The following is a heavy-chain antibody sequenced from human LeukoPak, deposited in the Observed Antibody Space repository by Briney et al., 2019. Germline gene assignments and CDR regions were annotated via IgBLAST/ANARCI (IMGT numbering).Heavy chain of an antibody. CDR3: AKDRAIYYDFWSGYLPDY. Sequence: GGSLRLSCAASGFTFSSYGMHWARQAPGKGLEWVAVISYDGSNKYYADSVKGRFTISRDNSKNTLYLQMNSLRAEDTAVYYCAKDRAIYYDFWSGYLPDYWGQGTLVTVSS. CDR2: ISYDGSNK. CDR1: GFTFSSYG. V-gene: IGHV3-30*18. J-gene: IGHJ4*02. D-gene: IGHD3-3*01.